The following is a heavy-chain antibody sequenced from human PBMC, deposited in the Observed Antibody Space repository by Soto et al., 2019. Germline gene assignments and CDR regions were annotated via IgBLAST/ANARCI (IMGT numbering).Heavy chain of an antibody. CDR3: ARDGGWLQYYFDY. V-gene: IGHV1-2*02. CDR2: INPNSGGT. J-gene: IGHJ4*02. Sequence: GASVKVSCKASGYTFTGYYMHWVRQAPGQGLEWMGWINPNSGGTNYAQKFQGRVTMTRDTTISTAYMELSRLRSDDTAVYYCARDGGWLQYYFDYWGQGTLVTVSS. D-gene: IGHD3-16*01. CDR1: GYTFTGYY.